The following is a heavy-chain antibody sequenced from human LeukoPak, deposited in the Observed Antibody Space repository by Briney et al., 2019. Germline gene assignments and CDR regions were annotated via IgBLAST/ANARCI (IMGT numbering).Heavy chain of an antibody. J-gene: IGHJ6*03. D-gene: IGHD7-27*01. Sequence: PGGSLRLSCAASGFSFSSYGMQWVRQAPGKGLERVAFIQYDGSNKYYADSVKGRFTTSGDNSKNTLYLQMNSLRAEDTAVYYCAKALGPLPYYYYYMDVWGKGTTVTVSS. CDR1: GFSFSSYG. CDR2: IQYDGSNK. V-gene: IGHV3-30*02. CDR3: AKALGPLPYYYYYMDV.